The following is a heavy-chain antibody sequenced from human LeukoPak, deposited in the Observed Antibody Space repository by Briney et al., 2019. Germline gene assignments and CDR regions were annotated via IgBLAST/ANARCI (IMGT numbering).Heavy chain of an antibody. CDR2: ISGSRGDT. Sequence: GGSLRLSCVASGFTFNNYAMSWVRQAPGKGLEWVSAISGSRGDTYYAASVQGRFTISRDNSRNTLYLQMNSLRAEDTALYHCAKDRRFPDDVLDLWGQGTLVTVSS. V-gene: IGHV3-23*01. D-gene: IGHD2-21*01. CDR3: AKDRRFPDDVLDL. J-gene: IGHJ3*01. CDR1: GFTFNNYA.